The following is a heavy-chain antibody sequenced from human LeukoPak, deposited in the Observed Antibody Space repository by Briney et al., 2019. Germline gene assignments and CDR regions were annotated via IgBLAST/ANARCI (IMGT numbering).Heavy chain of an antibody. Sequence: GGSLRLSSAASGFTFSSYWMSWVRQAPGKGLEWVANIKQDGSEKYYVDSVKGRFTISRDNAKNSLYLEMNSLRAEDTAVYYCASAYGSGSYYNKCFDYWGQGTLVTVSS. J-gene: IGHJ4*02. V-gene: IGHV3-7*01. CDR3: ASAYGSGSYYNKCFDY. CDR2: IKQDGSEK. D-gene: IGHD3-10*01. CDR1: GFTFSSYW.